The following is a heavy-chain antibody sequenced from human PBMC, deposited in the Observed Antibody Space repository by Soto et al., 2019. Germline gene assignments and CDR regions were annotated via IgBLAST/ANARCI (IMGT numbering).Heavy chain of an antibody. CDR3: ARDQGYDFWSGYWSGWFDP. CDR1: GFTFSSYS. J-gene: IGHJ5*02. CDR2: ISSSSSYI. Sequence: EVQLVESGGGLGKPGGSLRLSGAASGFTFSSYSMNWVRQAPGKGLEWVSSISSSSSYIYYADSVKGRFTISRDNAKNSLYLQMNSLRAEDTAVYYCARDQGYDFWSGYWSGWFDPWGQGTLVTVSS. V-gene: IGHV3-21*01. D-gene: IGHD3-3*01.